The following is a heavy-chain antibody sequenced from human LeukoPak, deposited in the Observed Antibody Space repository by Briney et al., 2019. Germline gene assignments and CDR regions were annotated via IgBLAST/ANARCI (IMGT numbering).Heavy chain of an antibody. Sequence: GGSLRLSCAATGFTFSNNWMHWVRQAPGKGLVWVSRINIDGSSTSYADSVKGRFTISRDNAKNTLYLQMNSLRAEDTAVYYCASLSYPFGWGQGTLVTVSS. CDR3: ASLSYPFG. V-gene: IGHV3-74*01. CDR1: GFTFSNNW. J-gene: IGHJ4*02. D-gene: IGHD3-16*02. CDR2: INIDGSST.